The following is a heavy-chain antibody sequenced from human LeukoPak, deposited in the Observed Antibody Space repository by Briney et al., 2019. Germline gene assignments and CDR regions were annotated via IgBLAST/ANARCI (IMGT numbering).Heavy chain of an antibody. D-gene: IGHD2-15*01. CDR2: INHSGST. J-gene: IGHJ5*02. Sequence: PSETLSLTCAVYGGSFSGYYWSWIRQPPGKGLEWIGEINHSGSTNYNPSLKSRVTISVDTSKNQFSLKLSSVTAADTAVYYCARRSVVVVAATRDWFDPWGQGTLVSVSS. V-gene: IGHV4-34*01. CDR3: ARRSVVVVAATRDWFDP. CDR1: GGSFSGYY.